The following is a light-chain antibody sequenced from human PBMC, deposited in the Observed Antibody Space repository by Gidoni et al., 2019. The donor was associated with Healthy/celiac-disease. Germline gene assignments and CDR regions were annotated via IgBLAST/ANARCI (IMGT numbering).Light chain of an antibody. V-gene: IGLV2-14*01. CDR2: DVS. Sequence: QSALTQPASVSGSPGPSIPISCTGTSSDVGGYNFVSWYQQHPVKAPKLMIYDVSNRPSGVSNRFSGSKSGNTASLTISGLQAEDEADYYCSSYTSSSTLNVVFGGGTKLTVL. CDR3: SSYTSSSTLNVV. J-gene: IGLJ2*01. CDR1: SSDVGGYNF.